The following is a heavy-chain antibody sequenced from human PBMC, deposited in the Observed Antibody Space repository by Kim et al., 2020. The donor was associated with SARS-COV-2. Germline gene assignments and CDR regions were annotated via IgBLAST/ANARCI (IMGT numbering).Heavy chain of an antibody. CDR1: GFTFSDSA. CDR2: IRSKVNSYAT. J-gene: IGHJ3*02. V-gene: IGHV3-73*01. D-gene: IGHD1-26*01. CDR3: ARGPPYSESYWDAFDI. Sequence: GGSLRLSCAASGFTFSDSAMHWVRQASGKGLEWVGRIRSKVNSYATVYAVSVEGRFTISRDDSKNTAYLQMDSLKTEDTAVYYCARGPPYSESYWDAFDICGQGTMVTVSS.